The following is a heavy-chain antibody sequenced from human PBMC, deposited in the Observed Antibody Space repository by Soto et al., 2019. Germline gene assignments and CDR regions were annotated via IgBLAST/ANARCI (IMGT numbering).Heavy chain of an antibody. J-gene: IGHJ5*02. CDR1: GGSISSYY. D-gene: IGHD2-2*01. Sequence: QVQLQESGPGLVKPSETLSLTCTVSGGSISSYYWSWIRQPPGKGLEWIGYIYYSGSTNYNPSLKSRVTISVDTSKNQFSLKLSSVTAADTAVYYCARSLYCSSTSCYAGQFDPWGQGTLVTVSS. CDR3: ARSLYCSSTSCYAGQFDP. V-gene: IGHV4-59*08. CDR2: IYYSGST.